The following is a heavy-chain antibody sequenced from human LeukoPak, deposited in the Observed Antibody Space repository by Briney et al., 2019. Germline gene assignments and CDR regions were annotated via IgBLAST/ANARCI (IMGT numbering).Heavy chain of an antibody. D-gene: IGHD6-13*01. CDR1: GYTFTGYY. CDR3: ARDDSSSWSNWFDP. V-gene: IGHV1-2*02. CDR2: INPNSGGT. Sequence: ASVKVSCKASGYTFTGYYMHWVRQAPGQGLEWMGWINPNSGGTNYAQKFQGRVTMTRDTSISTAYMELSRLRSDGTAVYYCARDDSSSWSNWFDPWGQGTLVTVSS. J-gene: IGHJ5*02.